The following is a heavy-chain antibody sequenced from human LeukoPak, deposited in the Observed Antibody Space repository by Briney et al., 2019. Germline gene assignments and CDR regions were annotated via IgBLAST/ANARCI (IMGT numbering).Heavy chain of an antibody. J-gene: IGHJ6*04. Sequence: PGGSLRLSCAASGFTFSNAWMSWVRQAPGKGLEWVSYISSSGSTIYYADSVKGRFTISRDNAKNSLYLQMNSLRAEDTAVYYCAELGITMIGGVWGKGTTVTISS. D-gene: IGHD3-10*02. V-gene: IGHV3-11*04. CDR2: ISSSGSTI. CDR1: GFTFSNAW. CDR3: AELGITMIGGV.